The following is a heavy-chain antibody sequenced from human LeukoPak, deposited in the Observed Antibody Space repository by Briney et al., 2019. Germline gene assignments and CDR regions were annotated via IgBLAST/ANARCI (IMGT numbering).Heavy chain of an antibody. CDR1: GYTFTNYH. CDR2: INPDTGDK. Sequence: APVKVSCKASGYTFTNYHINWVRQASGQGLEWMTWINPDTGDKGYARKFQDRVTITTDTSISTAYMELSSLSSEDTAVYFCARGRLQLDYWGQGTLVTVSS. D-gene: IGHD4-11*01. CDR3: ARGRLQLDY. V-gene: IGHV1-8*03. J-gene: IGHJ4*02.